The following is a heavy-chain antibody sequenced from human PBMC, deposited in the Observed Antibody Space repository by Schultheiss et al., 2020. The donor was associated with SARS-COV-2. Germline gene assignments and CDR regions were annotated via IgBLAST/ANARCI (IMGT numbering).Heavy chain of an antibody. J-gene: IGHJ4*02. CDR1: GFTFSTYG. D-gene: IGHD2/OR15-2a*01. V-gene: IGHV3-30*18. Sequence: GGSLRLSCEVSGFTFSTYGMHWVRQAPGKGLEWVAVISYDGSNKYYADSVRGRFTISRDNSKNRLNLQMNSLGAEDTAVYYCAKDLYGSRWYFDFWGQGTLVTVSS. CDR2: ISYDGSNK. CDR3: AKDLYGSRWYFDF.